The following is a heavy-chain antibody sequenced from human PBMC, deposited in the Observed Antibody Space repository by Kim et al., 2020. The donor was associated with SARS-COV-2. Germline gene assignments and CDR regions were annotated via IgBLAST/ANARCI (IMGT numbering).Heavy chain of an antibody. V-gene: IGHV3-30*03. CDR3: ATSGSGSYYYYGMDV. Sequence: ESVKGRFTISRDNSKNPLYLKMNSLRAEDTAVYYCATSGSGSYYYYGMDVWGQGTTVTVSS. J-gene: IGHJ6*02. D-gene: IGHD3-10*01.